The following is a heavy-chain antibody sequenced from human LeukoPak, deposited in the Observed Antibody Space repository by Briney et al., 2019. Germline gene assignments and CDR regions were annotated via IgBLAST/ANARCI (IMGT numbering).Heavy chain of an antibody. V-gene: IGHV4-59*01. CDR1: GGSISSYY. CDR2: INYSGNT. D-gene: IGHD6-19*01. Sequence: PSETLSLTCTVSGGSISSYYWSWIRQTPGKGLEWIGCINYSGNTDYSPSLKSRLTISVDTSKNQFSLRLRSVPAADTAVYYCARSSGWSFFDCWGQGSLVTVSS. CDR3: ARSSGWSFFDC. J-gene: IGHJ4*02.